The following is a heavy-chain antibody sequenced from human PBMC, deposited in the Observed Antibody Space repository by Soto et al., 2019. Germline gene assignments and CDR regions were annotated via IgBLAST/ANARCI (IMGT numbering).Heavy chain of an antibody. J-gene: IGHJ4*02. D-gene: IGHD1-1*01. Sequence: GASVKVSCKASGYTFTSYAMHWVRQAPGQRLEWMGWINAGNGNTKYSQKFQGRVTITRDTSASTAYMELSSLRSEDTAVYYCARDLIRGGQLVYWGQGTLVTVSS. V-gene: IGHV1-3*01. CDR1: GYTFTSYA. CDR3: ARDLIRGGQLVY. CDR2: INAGNGNT.